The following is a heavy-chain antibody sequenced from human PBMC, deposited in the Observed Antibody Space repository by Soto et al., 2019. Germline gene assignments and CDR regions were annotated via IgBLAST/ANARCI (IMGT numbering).Heavy chain of an antibody. D-gene: IGHD3-3*01. CDR2: ISSSGRST. CDR3: AKETFFFESRNSYYAQRTRWFDP. CDR1: GFTFSDFN. V-gene: IGHV3-48*02. Sequence: EFLEISCPACGFTFSDFNKNWVRQAPGKGLEWISYISSSGRSTYYADSVKGRFTISRDNANNSLFLQMNSLVDEDSAVYYCAKETFFFESRNSYYAQRTRWFDPWGPGTLVTVSS. J-gene: IGHJ5*02.